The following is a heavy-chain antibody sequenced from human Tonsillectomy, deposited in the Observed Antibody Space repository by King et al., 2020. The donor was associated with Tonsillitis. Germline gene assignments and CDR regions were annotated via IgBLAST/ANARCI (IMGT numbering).Heavy chain of an antibody. Sequence: HVQLVESGAEVKKPGASVKVSCKASGYTFTSYGISWVRQAPGQGLEWMGWISAYNGNTNYAQKLQGRVTMTTDTSTSTAYMELRSLRSDDTAVYYCARLEAIVVVPAARALDYWGQGTLVTVSS. CDR1: GYTFTSYG. V-gene: IGHV1-18*04. CDR3: ARLEAIVVVPAARALDY. D-gene: IGHD2-2*01. CDR2: ISAYNGNT. J-gene: IGHJ4*02.